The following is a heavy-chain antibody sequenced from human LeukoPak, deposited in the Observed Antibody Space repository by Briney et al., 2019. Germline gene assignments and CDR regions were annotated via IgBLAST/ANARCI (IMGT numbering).Heavy chain of an antibody. V-gene: IGHV1-18*01. J-gene: IGHJ4*02. CDR3: ARMVGSGWYFDY. CDR2: ISSYNGNT. CDR1: GYTFTSYG. D-gene: IGHD6-19*01. Sequence: ASVKVSCKASGYTFTSYGISWVRQAPGQGLEWMGWISSYNGNTNYAQKLQGRVTMTTDTSTSAAYMELRSLRSDDTAVYYCARMVGSGWYFDYWGQGTLVTVSS.